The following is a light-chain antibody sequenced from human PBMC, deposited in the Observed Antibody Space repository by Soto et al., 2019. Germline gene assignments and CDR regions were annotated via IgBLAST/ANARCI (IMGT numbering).Light chain of an antibody. CDR2: DVS. V-gene: IGKV1-5*01. CDR3: QQYDTYYT. J-gene: IGKJ2*01. CDR1: QSISNW. Sequence: IHITQSPSTLSASVGDTVTITCRASQSISNWLAWYQQKPGKAPTLLIYDVSRLESGVPSRFSGSGSGTEFTLTINGLQPGDFATYYCQQYDTYYTFGQGTKVDIK.